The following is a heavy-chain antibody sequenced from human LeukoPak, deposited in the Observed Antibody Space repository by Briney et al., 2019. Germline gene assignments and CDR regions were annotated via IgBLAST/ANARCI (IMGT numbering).Heavy chain of an antibody. J-gene: IGHJ4*02. CDR1: GFTFSSYS. CDR2: ISSSSSCI. D-gene: IGHD3-3*01. V-gene: IGHV3-21*01. CDR3: ARDAITTIFGVVISPAGI. Sequence: GGSLRLSCAASGFTFSSYSMNWVRQAPGKGLEWVSPISSSSSCIYYADSVKGRFTISRDNAKNSLYLQMNSLRAEDTAVYYCARDAITTIFGVVISPAGIWGQGTLVTVSS.